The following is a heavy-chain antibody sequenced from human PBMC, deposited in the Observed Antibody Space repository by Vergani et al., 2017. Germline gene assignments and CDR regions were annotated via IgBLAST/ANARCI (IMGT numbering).Heavy chain of an antibody. J-gene: IGHJ4*02. CDR3: ATPTEGETRHYGDDGLFDF. V-gene: IGHV1-18*01. CDR1: RYPFSRYG. Sequence: QAQLVQSGAEVKKPGASVRVSCKASRYPFSRYGISWVRQAPGQGLEWMGWISAYSGETRYARSLQGRVTMTTDASTNTAYMSLRSLRSDDTAIYYCATPTEGETRHYGDDGLFDFWGQGTLVIVSS. D-gene: IGHD4-17*01. CDR2: ISAYSGET.